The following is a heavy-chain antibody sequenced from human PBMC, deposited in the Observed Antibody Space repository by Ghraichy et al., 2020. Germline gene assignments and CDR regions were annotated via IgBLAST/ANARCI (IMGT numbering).Heavy chain of an antibody. V-gene: IGHV1-18*01. CDR2: ISAYNGNT. Sequence: ASVKVSCKASGYTFTSYGISWVRQAPGQGLEWMGWISAYNGNTNYAQKLQGRVTMTTDTSTSTAYMELRSLRSDDTAVYYCARTGYYTPSRDDAFDIWGQGTMVTVSS. CDR1: GYTFTSYG. D-gene: IGHD3-3*01. J-gene: IGHJ3*02. CDR3: ARTGYYTPSRDDAFDI.